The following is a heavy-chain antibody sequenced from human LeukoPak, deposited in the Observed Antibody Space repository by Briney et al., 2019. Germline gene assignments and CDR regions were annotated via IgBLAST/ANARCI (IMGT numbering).Heavy chain of an antibody. J-gene: IGHJ3*02. CDR2: IYHSGRT. V-gene: IGHV4-38-2*01. D-gene: IGHD4-17*01. CDR1: GYSISSGYY. Sequence: SETLSLTCAVSGYSISSGYYWGWIRQPPGKGLEWIGSIYHSGRTYYNPSLKSRVTISVDTSKNQFSRKLSSVTAADTAVYYCARPTTTVTIYDAFDIWGQGTTVTVSS. CDR3: ARPTTTVTIYDAFDI.